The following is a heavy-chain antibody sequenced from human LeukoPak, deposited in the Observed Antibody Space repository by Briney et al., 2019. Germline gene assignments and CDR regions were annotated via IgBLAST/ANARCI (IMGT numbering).Heavy chain of an antibody. J-gene: IGHJ2*01. CDR3: ARDFRGEQWRANERGYFDL. CDR2: IYYSGST. D-gene: IGHD3-10*01. V-gene: IGHV4-59*01. CDR1: GGSISSYY. Sequence: ASETLSLTCTVSGGSISSYYWSWVRQPPGKGLEWIGYIYYSGSTNYNPSLKSRVTISVDTSKNQFSLKLSSVTAADTAVYYCARDFRGEQWRANERGYFDLGARAPLVTVPS.